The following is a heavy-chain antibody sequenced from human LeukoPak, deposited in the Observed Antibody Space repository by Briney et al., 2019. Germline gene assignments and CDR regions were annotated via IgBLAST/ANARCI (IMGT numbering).Heavy chain of an antibody. CDR3: ARGHYYDSSGYHRYNWFDP. Sequence: ASVKVSCKASGYTFTSYDINWVRQATGQGLEWMGWMNPNSSNTGYAQKFQGRVTITRNTSISTAYMELSSLRSEDTAVYYCARGHYYDSSGYHRYNWFDPWGQGTLVTVSS. J-gene: IGHJ5*02. V-gene: IGHV1-8*03. CDR2: MNPNSSNT. D-gene: IGHD3-22*01. CDR1: GYTFTSYD.